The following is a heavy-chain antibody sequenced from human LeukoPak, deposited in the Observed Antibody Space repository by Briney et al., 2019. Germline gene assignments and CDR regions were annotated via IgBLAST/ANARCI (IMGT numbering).Heavy chain of an antibody. Sequence: SQTLSLTCTVSGGSISSGSYYWSWIRQPAGKGLEWIGRIYTSGSTNYNPSLKSRVTISVDTSKNQFSLKLSSVTAADTAVYYCARESGYSYGFWFGYWGQGTLVTVSS. CDR1: GGSISSGSYY. CDR2: IYTSGST. J-gene: IGHJ4*02. CDR3: ARESGYSYGFWFGY. V-gene: IGHV4-61*02. D-gene: IGHD5-18*01.